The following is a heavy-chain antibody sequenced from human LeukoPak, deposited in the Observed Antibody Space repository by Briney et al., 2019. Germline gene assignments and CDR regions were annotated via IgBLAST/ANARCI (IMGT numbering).Heavy chain of an antibody. V-gene: IGHV1-46*01. CDR3: ATVPRGIVGATRPFDY. D-gene: IGHD1-26*01. J-gene: IGHJ4*02. Sequence: ASVKVSCKASGYTFTSYYMHWVRQAPGQGLEWMGIINPSGGSTSYAQMFQGRVTMTRDTSTSTVYMELSSLRSEDTAVYYCATVPRGIVGATRPFDYWGQGTLVTVSS. CDR2: INPSGGST. CDR1: GYTFTSYY.